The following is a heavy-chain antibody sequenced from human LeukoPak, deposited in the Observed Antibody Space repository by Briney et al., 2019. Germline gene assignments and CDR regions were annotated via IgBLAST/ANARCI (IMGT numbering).Heavy chain of an antibody. CDR3: ARGPTYQPIDF. D-gene: IGHD2-2*01. Sequence: PSETLSLTCAVYGGSFSDYYWGWIRQPPGKGLEWIASIHYSETTYYNPSLKSRVTISVDTSKNHFSLKLSSVTAADTAVYYCARGPTYQPIDFWGQGTLVTVSS. CDR2: IHYSETT. CDR1: GGSFSDYY. J-gene: IGHJ4*02. V-gene: IGHV4-34*01.